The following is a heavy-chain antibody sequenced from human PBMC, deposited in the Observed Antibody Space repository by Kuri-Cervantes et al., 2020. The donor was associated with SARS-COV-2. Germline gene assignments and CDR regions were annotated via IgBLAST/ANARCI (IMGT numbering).Heavy chain of an antibody. J-gene: IGHJ5*02. CDR1: GGSISSSSYY. CDR3: ARHSAFGELLYWFDP. D-gene: IGHD3-10*01. V-gene: IGHV4-39*01. CDR2: IYYGGST. Sequence: SETLSLTCTVSGGSISSSSYYWGWIRQPPGKGLEWIGSIYYGGSTYYNPSLKSRVTVSVDTSKNQFSLKLSSVTAADTAVYYCARHSAFGELLYWFDPWGQGILVTVSS.